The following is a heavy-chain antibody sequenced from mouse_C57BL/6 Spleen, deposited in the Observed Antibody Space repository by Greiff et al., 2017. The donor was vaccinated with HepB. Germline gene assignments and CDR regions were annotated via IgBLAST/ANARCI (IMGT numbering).Heavy chain of an antibody. J-gene: IGHJ3*01. V-gene: IGHV1-69*01. CDR1: GYTFTSYW. CDR2: IDPSDSYT. CDR3: ARGGTGTWFAY. D-gene: IGHD4-1*01. Sequence: VQLQESGAELVMPGASVKLSCKASGYTFTSYWMHWVKQRPGQGLEWIGEIDPSDSYTNYNQKFKGKSTLTVDKSSSTAYMQLSSLTSEDSAVYYCARGGTGTWFAYWGQGTLVTVSA.